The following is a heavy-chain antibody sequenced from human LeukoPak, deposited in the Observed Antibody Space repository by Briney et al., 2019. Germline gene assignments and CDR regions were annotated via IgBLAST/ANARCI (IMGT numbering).Heavy chain of an antibody. CDR3: ARLTGDYYDILTGHTYNWFDP. CDR2: IYYGGTT. J-gene: IGHJ5*02. CDR1: GGSISSSDHY. Sequence: SETLSLTCTVSGGSISSSDHYWGWIRQPPGKGLEWIGSIYYGGTTYYKPSLKSRVTMSVDTSKNQFSLKLRSVTAADTAVYYCARLTGDYYDILTGHTYNWFDPWGQGTLVTVSS. D-gene: IGHD3-9*01. V-gene: IGHV4-39*01.